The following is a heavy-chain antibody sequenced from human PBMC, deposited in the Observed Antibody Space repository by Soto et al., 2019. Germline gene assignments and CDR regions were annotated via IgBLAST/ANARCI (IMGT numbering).Heavy chain of an antibody. CDR3: ARGPYSSSWYEDY. D-gene: IGHD6-13*01. V-gene: IGHV1-69*02. Sequence: QVQLVQSGAEVKKPGSSVKVSCKASGGTFSSYTISWVRQDPGQGLEWMGRIIPILGIANYAQKFQGRVTITADKSTSTAYMELSSLRSEDTAVYYCARGPYSSSWYEDYWGQGTLVTVSS. CDR1: GGTFSSYT. J-gene: IGHJ4*02. CDR2: IIPILGIA.